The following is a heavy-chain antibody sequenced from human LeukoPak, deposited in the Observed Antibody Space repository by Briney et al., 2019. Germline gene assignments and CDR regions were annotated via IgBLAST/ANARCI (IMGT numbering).Heavy chain of an antibody. J-gene: IGHJ4*02. D-gene: IGHD6-19*01. CDR1: EYSSTSYW. CDR2: IYPGDSVT. V-gene: IGHV5-51*01. CDR3: ARQGYSSAWSDY. Sequence: GESLKTSDKDTEYSSTSYWIGWVRQVAGKRQKWMGVIYPGDSVTRYSPSFQGQVTILADKSINTAYLQWSSLRASDTAMYYCARQGYSSAWSDYWGQGTLVTVSS.